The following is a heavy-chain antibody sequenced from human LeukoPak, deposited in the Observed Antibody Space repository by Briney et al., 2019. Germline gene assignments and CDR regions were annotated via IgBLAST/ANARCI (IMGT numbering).Heavy chain of an antibody. J-gene: IGHJ4*02. CDR2: ISGYNGNT. D-gene: IGHD2-15*01. CDR1: GYTFTSYG. V-gene: IGHV1-18*01. Sequence: GSVKVSCKASGYTFTSYGISWVRQAPGQGLEWMGWISGYNGNTHSAQKLQGRVTMTTDTSTSTAYMELRSLRSDDTAVYYCARGPYCSGGTCYSQYFDYWGQGTLLTVSP. CDR3: ARGPYCSGGTCYSQYFDY.